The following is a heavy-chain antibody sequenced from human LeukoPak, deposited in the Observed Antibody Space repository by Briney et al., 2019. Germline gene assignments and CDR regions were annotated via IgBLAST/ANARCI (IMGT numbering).Heavy chain of an antibody. D-gene: IGHD2-8*01. Sequence: GGSLRLSCAASGVTLSSFAMSWARQAPGKGLEWVSGISSSGSGDNTYYADSVKGRFTISRDNSKNTLYLQMNSLRAEDTAVYYCAKVGPAYAIEDYFDYWGQGTLVTVSS. CDR1: GVTLSSFA. V-gene: IGHV3-23*01. CDR2: ISSSGSGDNT. CDR3: AKVGPAYAIEDYFDY. J-gene: IGHJ4*02.